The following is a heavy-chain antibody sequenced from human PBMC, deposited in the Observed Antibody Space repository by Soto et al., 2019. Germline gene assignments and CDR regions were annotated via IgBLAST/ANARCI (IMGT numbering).Heavy chain of an antibody. CDR3: AKKYGTGTALQY. CDR2: ISYDGSNQ. J-gene: IGHJ4*02. V-gene: IGHV3-30*18. D-gene: IGHD1-7*01. Sequence: GGSLRLSCAASGFSLRRNAIHWVRQAPGKGLEWVAVISYDGSNQHYGDSVKGRFTISRDNSKNTVYLQMNSLRAEDTAIYYCAKKYGTGTALQYWGQGALGTGSS. CDR1: GFSLRRNA.